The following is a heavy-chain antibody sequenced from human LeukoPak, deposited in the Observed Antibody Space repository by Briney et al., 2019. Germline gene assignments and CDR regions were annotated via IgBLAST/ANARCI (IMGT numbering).Heavy chain of an antibody. D-gene: IGHD5-24*01. CDR2: ISWNSGSI. V-gene: IGHV3-9*03. CDR3: AKGTMATITPSSFDY. J-gene: IGHJ4*02. CDR1: GFTFDDYA. Sequence: GGSLRLSCAASGFTFDDYAMHWVRQAPGKGLEWVSGISWNSGSIGYADSVKGRFTISRDSAKNSLYLQMNSLRAEDMALYYCAKGTMATITPSSFDYWGQGTLVTVSS.